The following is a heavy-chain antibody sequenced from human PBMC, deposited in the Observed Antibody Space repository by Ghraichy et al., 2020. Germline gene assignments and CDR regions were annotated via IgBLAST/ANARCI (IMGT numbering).Heavy chain of an antibody. V-gene: IGHV3-23*01. CDR1: GFTFSSYA. CDR2: ISNSGDNT. J-gene: IGHJ4*02. CDR3: AKGFGGSCYSGLDY. Sequence: GGSLRLSCSASGFTFSSYAMTWVRQAPGKGLEWVSVISNSGDNTYYADSVKGRFTISRDNSKNTVYLEMNSLRAEDTAIYYCAKGFGGSCYSGLDYWAQGTLVTVSS. D-gene: IGHD2-15*01.